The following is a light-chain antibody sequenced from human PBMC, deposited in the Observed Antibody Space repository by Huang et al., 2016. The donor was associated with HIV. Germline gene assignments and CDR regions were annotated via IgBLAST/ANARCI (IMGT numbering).Light chain of an antibody. Sequence: AFQLTQFPSSLSASVGDRVVITCRASQDISTSLACYQQKQGMAPKILISAASKLQSGVSTRFSGDSAGAYFTLFITNVQPEDVATYYCQQLHNYPVTFGRGTRLDIK. CDR3: QQLHNYPVT. CDR1: QDISTS. CDR2: AAS. J-gene: IGKJ5*01. V-gene: IGKV1-13*01.